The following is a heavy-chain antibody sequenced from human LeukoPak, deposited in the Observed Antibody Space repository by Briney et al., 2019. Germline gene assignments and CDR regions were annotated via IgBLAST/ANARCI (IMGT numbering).Heavy chain of an antibody. J-gene: IGHJ4*02. V-gene: IGHV4-59*01. D-gene: IGHD2-15*01. CDR1: GGSISPYY. CDR3: ARDRGSAGGFDY. Sequence: SETLSLTCSVSGGSISPYYWSWIRQPPGKGLEWIGYIYYSGTTNYNPSLKSRVTISVDTSKNQFSLKLSSVTAADTAVYYCARDRGSAGGFDYWGQGTLSPSPQ. CDR2: IYYSGTT.